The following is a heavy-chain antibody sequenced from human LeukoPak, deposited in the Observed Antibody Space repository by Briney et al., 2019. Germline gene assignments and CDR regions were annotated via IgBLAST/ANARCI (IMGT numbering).Heavy chain of an antibody. CDR2: IIPILGIA. CDR3: ARADYDILTGYYIGAFDI. D-gene: IGHD3-9*01. Sequence: SVKVSCKASGGTFSSYAISWARQAPGQGLEWMGRIIPILGIANYAQKFQGRVTITADKSTSTAYMELSSLRSEDTAVYYCARADYDILTGYYIGAFDIWGQGTMVTVSS. J-gene: IGHJ3*02. V-gene: IGHV1-69*04. CDR1: GGTFSSYA.